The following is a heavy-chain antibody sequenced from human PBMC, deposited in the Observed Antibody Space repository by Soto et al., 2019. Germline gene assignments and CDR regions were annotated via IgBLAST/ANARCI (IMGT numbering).Heavy chain of an antibody. V-gene: IGHV1-69*01. CDR1: GGTFSSFA. Sequence: QVQLVQSGAEVKKPGSSVKVSCKASGGTFSSFAISWVRQAPGQGLEWMGGIIPIFGTTNYAQKFQGRVTITADESTSTAYMEVPTLRSEDTAVYYCARDRDHTYDYWGQGTLVTVSS. CDR3: ARDRDHTYDY. CDR2: IIPIFGTT. J-gene: IGHJ4*02.